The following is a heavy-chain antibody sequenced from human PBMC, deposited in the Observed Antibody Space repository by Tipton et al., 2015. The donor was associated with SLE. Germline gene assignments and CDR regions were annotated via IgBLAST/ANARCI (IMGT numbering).Heavy chain of an antibody. Sequence: TLSLTCAVSGFSFRSGYYWGWIRQPPGKGLEWIGNIYHTGSTYYNPSLRSRVTISVDTSKNQFSLNLKSVTAADTAVYYCARDGFRFLEWPDGDYWGQGTLVTVSS. CDR1: GFSFRSGYY. V-gene: IGHV4-38-2*02. CDR3: ARDGFRFLEWPDGDY. CDR2: IYHTGST. J-gene: IGHJ4*02. D-gene: IGHD3-3*01.